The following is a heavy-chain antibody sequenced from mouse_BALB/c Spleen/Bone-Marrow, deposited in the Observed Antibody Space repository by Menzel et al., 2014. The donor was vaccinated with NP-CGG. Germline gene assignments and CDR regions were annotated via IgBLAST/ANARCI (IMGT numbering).Heavy chain of an antibody. CDR3: TRDYYGP. J-gene: IGHJ2*01. CDR1: GDSITSGY. V-gene: IGHV3-8*02. Sequence: EVQLQQSGPSLVKPSQTLSLTCSVTGDSITSGYWNWIRKFPGNKLEYMGYITYSGNTYYNPSLISRISVTRDTSKNQYYLQLNSVTTEDTATYYCTRDYYGPWGQGTTLTVSS. D-gene: IGHD1-2*01. CDR2: ITYSGNT.